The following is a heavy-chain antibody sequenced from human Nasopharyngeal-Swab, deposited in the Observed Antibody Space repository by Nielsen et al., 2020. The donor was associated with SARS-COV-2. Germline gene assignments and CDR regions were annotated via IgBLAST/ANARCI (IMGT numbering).Heavy chain of an antibody. V-gene: IGHV1-69*01. CDR2: IIPIFGTA. D-gene: IGHD5-12*01. J-gene: IGHJ6*02. Sequence: WVRHAPGQGFEWMGGIIPIFGTANYAQKFQGRVTITADESTSTAYMELSSLRSEDTAVYYCARWGIVATGSYYYYGMDVWGQGTTVTVSS. CDR3: ARWGIVATGSYYYYGMDV.